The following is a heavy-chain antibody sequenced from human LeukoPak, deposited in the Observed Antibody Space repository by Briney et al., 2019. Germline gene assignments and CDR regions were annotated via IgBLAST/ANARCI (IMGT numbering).Heavy chain of an antibody. Sequence: GRSLRLSCAASGFTFSSYAMHWVRQAPGKGLEWVAVISYDGSNKYYADSVKGRFTISRDNSKNTLYLQMNSLRAEDTAVYYCARGRRFHDYSNYGGPGYWGQGTLVTVPS. D-gene: IGHD4-11*01. CDR3: ARGRRFHDYSNYGGPGY. CDR2: ISYDGSNK. V-gene: IGHV3-30-3*01. CDR1: GFTFSSYA. J-gene: IGHJ4*02.